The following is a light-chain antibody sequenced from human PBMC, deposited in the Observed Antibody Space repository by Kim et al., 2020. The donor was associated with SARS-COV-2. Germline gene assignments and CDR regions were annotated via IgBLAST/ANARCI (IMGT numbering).Light chain of an antibody. CDR2: DAS. V-gene: IGKV3-11*01. Sequence: LSPGERATRSCRASQSVSSYLAWYQQKPGQAPRLLIYDASNRATGIPARFSGSGSGTDFTLTISSLEPEDFAVYYCQQRSNWPATFGQGTKVDIK. CDR3: QQRSNWPAT. J-gene: IGKJ1*01. CDR1: QSVSSY.